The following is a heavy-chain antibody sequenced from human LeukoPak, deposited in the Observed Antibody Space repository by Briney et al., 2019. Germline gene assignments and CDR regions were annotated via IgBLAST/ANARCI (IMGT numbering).Heavy chain of an antibody. D-gene: IGHD3-9*01. J-gene: IGHJ4*02. CDR1: GFIFSDYY. V-gene: IGHV3-11*04. Sequence: GGSLRLSCAASGFIFSDYYMSWIRQAPGKGLEGVSYISSSGSTIYYAYSVKGRFTISRDNAKNSMYLQMNSLRAEDTAVYYCARGLPSYDMGLDYWGQGTLVTVSS. CDR3: ARGLPSYDMGLDY. CDR2: ISSSGSTI.